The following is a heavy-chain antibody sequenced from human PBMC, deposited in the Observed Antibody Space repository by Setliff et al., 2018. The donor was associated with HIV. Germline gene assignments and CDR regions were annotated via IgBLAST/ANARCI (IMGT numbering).Heavy chain of an antibody. V-gene: IGHV4-38-2*01. CDR2: IYNSVTT. CDR1: GYSISSGYY. CDR3: ASEVHVVTTFDVFDI. J-gene: IGHJ3*02. D-gene: IGHD4-17*01. Sequence: SETLSLTCAVYGYSISSGYYWGWIRQAPGKGLQWIGFIYNSVTTNYNPALKSRVTISGDTSKNQFSLNVNSVTAADTAVYYCASEVHVVTTFDVFDIWGQGTMVTVSS.